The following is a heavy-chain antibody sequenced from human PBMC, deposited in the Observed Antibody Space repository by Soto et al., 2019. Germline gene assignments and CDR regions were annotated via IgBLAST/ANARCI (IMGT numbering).Heavy chain of an antibody. CDR1: GFTFSSYS. D-gene: IGHD2-8*01. CDR3: AREIMSYAAD. Sequence: EVQLVESGGGLVQSGGSLRLSCAASGFTFSSYSMNWVRQAPGKGLEWVSYISSSSSTIYYADSVKGRFTISRDNAKNSLYLQMSSLRAEDTAVYYCAREIMSYAADWGQGTLVTVSS. J-gene: IGHJ4*02. CDR2: ISSSSSTI. V-gene: IGHV3-48*01.